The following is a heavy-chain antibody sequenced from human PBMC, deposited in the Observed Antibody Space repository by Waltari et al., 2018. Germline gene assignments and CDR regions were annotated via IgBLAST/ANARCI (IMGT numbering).Heavy chain of an antibody. CDR2: INAGNGNT. V-gene: IGHV1-3*01. CDR3: ARIAVAGTNFDY. D-gene: IGHD6-19*01. CDR1: GYTFTSYA. Sequence: QVQLVQSGAEVKKPGASVKVSCKASGYTFTSYAMHWVRQAPGQRLEWMGWINAGNGNTKDSQKFQGRVTSTRDTSASTAYMELSSLRSEDTAVYYCARIAVAGTNFDYWGQGTLVTVSS. J-gene: IGHJ4*02.